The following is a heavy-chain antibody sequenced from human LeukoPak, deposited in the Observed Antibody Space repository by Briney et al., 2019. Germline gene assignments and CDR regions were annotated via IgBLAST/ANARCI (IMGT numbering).Heavy chain of an antibody. D-gene: IGHD3-10*01. CDR2: IKPDGSEK. CDR3: ARSLWPEDY. J-gene: IGHJ4*02. Sequence: GGSLRLSCAVSGFTFSSHWMSWVRQAPGKGLEWVANIKPDGSEKNYVDSVKGRFSISRDNAKNSLHLQMNSLRAEDTAVYYCARSLWPEDYWGQGTLVTVSS. V-gene: IGHV3-7*01. CDR1: GFTFSSHW.